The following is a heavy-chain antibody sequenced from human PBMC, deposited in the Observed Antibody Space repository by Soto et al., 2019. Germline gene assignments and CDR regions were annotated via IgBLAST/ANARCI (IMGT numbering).Heavy chain of an antibody. V-gene: IGHV2-5*02. J-gene: IGHJ4*02. CDR1: GFSLSTTEEG. CDR3: AHGSCFGADCYPNPYFDF. Sequence: QITLKESGPTLVKPTQTLTLTCTFSGFSLSTTEEGVGWIRQPPGKAPEWLARIYWDDDKRYSPSLKTRLTITKDTSKNQVVLTVTNVDPVDTATYYCAHGSCFGADCYPNPYFDFWGQGILVTVSS. CDR2: IYWDDDK. D-gene: IGHD2-21*02.